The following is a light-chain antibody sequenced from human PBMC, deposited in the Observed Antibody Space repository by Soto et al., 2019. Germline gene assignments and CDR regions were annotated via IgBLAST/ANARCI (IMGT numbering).Light chain of an antibody. CDR3: QEYASN. CDR1: QSMDNSN. Sequence: ETVLTQSPGTLSLSPGDRATLSCRASQSMDNSNLAWYQHTPGQAPRLLINGASNRATGIPDRFSGSGSGTDFILTISRLEPEDFAVYYCQEYASNFGGGTKVDIK. J-gene: IGKJ4*01. CDR2: GAS. V-gene: IGKV3-20*01.